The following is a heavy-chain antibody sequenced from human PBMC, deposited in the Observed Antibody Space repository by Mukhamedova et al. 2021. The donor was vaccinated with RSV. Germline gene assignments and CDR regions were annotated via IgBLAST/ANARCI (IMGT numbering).Heavy chain of an antibody. CDR2: INPNSGAT. Sequence: YIHWVRQTPGQGLEWMGWINPNSGATNYAQNFQGRVTMTRDTSIDTAYMELNSLRSDDTSVYYCARDLATGYTSTWYVSWCQGT. CDR1: Y. J-gene: IGHJ5*01. D-gene: IGHD5-24*01. V-gene: IGHV1-2*02. CDR3: ARDLATGYTSTWYVS.